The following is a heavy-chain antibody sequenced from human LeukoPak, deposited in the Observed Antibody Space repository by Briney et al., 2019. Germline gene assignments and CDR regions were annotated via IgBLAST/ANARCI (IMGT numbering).Heavy chain of an antibody. CDR1: GFTFSNYD. CDR3: TRSPSYSSGWPVDY. CDR2: IGTTDDT. Sequence: GGSMRLSCAASGFTFSNYDMHWVRQATGKGLEWVPTIGTTDDTYYPGSVKGRFTISRENAKNSLYLQMNSLRAGDTAVYYCTRSPSYSSGWPVDYWGQGTLVTVSS. J-gene: IGHJ4*02. V-gene: IGHV3-13*01. D-gene: IGHD6-19*01.